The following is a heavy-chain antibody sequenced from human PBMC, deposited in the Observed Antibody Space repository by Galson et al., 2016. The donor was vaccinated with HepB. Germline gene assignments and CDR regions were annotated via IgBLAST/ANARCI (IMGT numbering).Heavy chain of an antibody. Sequence: SLRLSCAASGFTFSSYGMHWVRQAPGKGLEWVVVISYDGRNKFYADSVKGRFSISRDNSKNTLYLQMNSLRAEDTAVYYCAKDLPYYYDNSGSPLGAFDIWGQGTMVTVSS. CDR2: ISYDGRNK. CDR3: AKDLPYYYDNSGSPLGAFDI. CDR1: GFTFSSYG. V-gene: IGHV3-30*18. D-gene: IGHD3-22*01. J-gene: IGHJ3*02.